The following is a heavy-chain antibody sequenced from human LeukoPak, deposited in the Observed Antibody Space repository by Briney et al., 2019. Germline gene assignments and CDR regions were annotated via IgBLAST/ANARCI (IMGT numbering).Heavy chain of an antibody. CDR3: ARGALAVFDY. V-gene: IGHV4-38-2*02. CDR1: GYSISSGYY. Sequence: SETLSLTCTVSGYSISSGYYWGWIRQPPGKGLEWIGYIYYSGSTNYNPSLKSRVTISVDTSKNQFSLKLSSVTAADTAVYYCARGALAVFDYWGQGTLVTVCS. D-gene: IGHD6-19*01. CDR2: IYYSGST. J-gene: IGHJ4*02.